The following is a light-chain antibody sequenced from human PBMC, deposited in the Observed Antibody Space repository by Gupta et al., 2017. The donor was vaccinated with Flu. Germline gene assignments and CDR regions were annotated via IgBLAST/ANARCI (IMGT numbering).Light chain of an antibody. J-gene: IGLJ2*01. CDR2: KDT. CDR1: TLAILY. CDR3: QATDISGTYPL. V-gene: IGLV3-25*03. Sequence: GHTARITCFGDTLAILYTYWYQQKPGQAPVLLIYKDTERPSGIPDRFSGSSSGTTVMLTISGVQPEDESEYYCQATDISGTYPLFGGGTKLTVL.